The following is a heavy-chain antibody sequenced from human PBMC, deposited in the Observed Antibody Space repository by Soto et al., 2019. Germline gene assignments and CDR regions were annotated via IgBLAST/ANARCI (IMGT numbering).Heavy chain of an antibody. CDR2: ISSSKTT. CDR3: VGDQDGHTPRGHGNY. J-gene: IGHJ4*02. D-gene: IGHD5-18*01. CDR1: GITFSSYS. V-gene: IGHV3-48*02. Sequence: VPLVESGGGLVQPGESLRLSCTASGITFSSYSMNWVRQAPGKGLEWLSYISSSKTTYADSVKGRFTISRDNAKNSGYLQMNSLRDEDTAVYYCVGDQDGHTPRGHGNYWGRGTRVTVSS.